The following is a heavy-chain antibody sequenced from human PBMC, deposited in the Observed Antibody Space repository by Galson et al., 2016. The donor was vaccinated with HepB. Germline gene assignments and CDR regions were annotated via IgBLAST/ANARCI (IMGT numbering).Heavy chain of an antibody. Sequence: SLRLSCAASGFTFRDYYMSWIRQTPGKGLEWVSYISTSSSFTKYSDPVKGRFTISRDNVRNLLFLQMNSLRADDTAVYFCAKFNRYCTRITCLAPADYWGQGTLVTVSS. J-gene: IGHJ4*02. CDR1: GFTFRDYY. CDR2: ISTSSSFT. D-gene: IGHD2-8*01. V-gene: IGHV3-11*06. CDR3: AKFNRYCTRITCLAPADY.